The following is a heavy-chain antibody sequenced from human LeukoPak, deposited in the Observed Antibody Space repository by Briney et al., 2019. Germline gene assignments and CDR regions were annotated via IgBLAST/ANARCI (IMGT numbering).Heavy chain of an antibody. V-gene: IGHV5-51*01. D-gene: IGHD2-15*01. CDR1: GSRFTSYW. CDR2: IYPGDSDT. Sequence: GESLKISCKGSGSRFTSYWIGWVRQLPGKGLEWMGIIYPGDSDTRYSPSFQGQVTISADKSISTAYLQWSSLKASDTAMYYCARRGYCSGGSCYLLDYWGQGTLVTVS. CDR3: ARRGYCSGGSCYLLDY. J-gene: IGHJ4*02.